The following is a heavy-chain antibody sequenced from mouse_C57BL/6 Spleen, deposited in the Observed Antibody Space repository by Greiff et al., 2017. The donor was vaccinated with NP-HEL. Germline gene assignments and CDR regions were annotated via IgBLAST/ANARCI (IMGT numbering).Heavy chain of an antibody. D-gene: IGHD2-3*01. J-gene: IGHJ3*01. V-gene: IGHV5-17*01. CDR3: ARGGYYDPRVAY. CDR1: GFTFSDYG. CDR2: ISSGSSTI. Sequence: EVMLVESGGGLVKPGGSLKLSCAASGFTFSDYGMHWVRQAPEKGLEWVAYISSGSSTIYYADTVKGRFTISRDNAKNTLFLQMTSLRSEDTAMYYCARGGYYDPRVAYWGQGTLVTVSA.